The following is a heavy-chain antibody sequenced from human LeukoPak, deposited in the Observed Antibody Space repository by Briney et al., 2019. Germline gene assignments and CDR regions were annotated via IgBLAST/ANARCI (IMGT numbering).Heavy chain of an antibody. CDR1: GFTFSSYS. CDR3: ARDFKAWYSSSWTDY. Sequence: PGGSLRLSCAASGFTFSSYSMNWVRQAPGKGLEWVSPISSSSSYIYYAVSVKGRSTISRDNAKNSLYLQMNSLRAEDTAVYCCARDFKAWYSSSWTDYWGQGTLVTVSS. CDR2: ISSSSSYI. V-gene: IGHV3-21*01. D-gene: IGHD6-13*01. J-gene: IGHJ4*02.